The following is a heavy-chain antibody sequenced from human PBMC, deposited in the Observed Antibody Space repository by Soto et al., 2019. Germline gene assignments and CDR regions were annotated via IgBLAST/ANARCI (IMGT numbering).Heavy chain of an antibody. J-gene: IGHJ4*02. D-gene: IGHD4-4*01. CDR1: GFSFSSYA. CDR3: AKGANKYSASVDN. Sequence: DVQLLESGGGLVQPGGSLRLSCAASGFSFSSYAMVWVRQAPGKGLEWVSVISARGGRSYLPASVKGRFTLSRDNAKNVLSLEMNSLRADDTAIYFCAKGANKYSASVDNWGQGTLVLVSS. CDR2: ISARGGRS. V-gene: IGHV3-23*01.